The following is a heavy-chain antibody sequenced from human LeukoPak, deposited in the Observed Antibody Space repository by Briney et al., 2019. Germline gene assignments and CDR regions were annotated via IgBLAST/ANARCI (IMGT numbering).Heavy chain of an antibody. CDR2: ISYDGSNK. CDR1: GFIFSSYA. D-gene: IGHD5-18*01. V-gene: IGHV3-30*04. J-gene: IGHJ4*02. Sequence: GGSLRLSCAASGFIFSSYAMHWVRQAPGKGLEGVAVISYDGSNKYYADSVNGRFTISRDNSKNPLYLQMNSPRAEDTAVYYCARSLNLYSYGYYFDYWGQGTLVTVSS. CDR3: ARSLNLYSYGYYFDY.